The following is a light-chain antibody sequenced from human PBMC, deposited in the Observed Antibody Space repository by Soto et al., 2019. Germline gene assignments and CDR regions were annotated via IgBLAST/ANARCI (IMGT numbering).Light chain of an antibody. J-gene: IGLJ2*01. Sequence: QSVLTQPPSASGTPGQRVTISCSGSSSNIGSNYVYWYQQLPGTAPKLLIYRNNQRPSGVPDRFSGSKSGTSASLAISGLRSEDEAEYYCAAWDDSSVVFGGGTKVTVL. CDR1: SSNIGSNY. CDR2: RNN. V-gene: IGLV1-47*01. CDR3: AAWDDSSVV.